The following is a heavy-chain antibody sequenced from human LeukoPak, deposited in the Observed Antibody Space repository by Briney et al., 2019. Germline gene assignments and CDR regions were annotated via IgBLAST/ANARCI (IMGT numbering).Heavy chain of an antibody. CDR1: GFTFSSYW. CDR2: IKQDGSEK. CDR3: AGRGSTSGSSPLDY. Sequence: TGGSLRLSCSASGFTFSSYWMSWVRQAPGKGLEWVANIKQDGSEKYYVDSVKGRFTISRDNAKNSLSLQMNSLRAGDTALYYCAGRGSTSGSSPLDYWGQGNLVTVSS. J-gene: IGHJ4*02. D-gene: IGHD2-2*01. V-gene: IGHV3-7*03.